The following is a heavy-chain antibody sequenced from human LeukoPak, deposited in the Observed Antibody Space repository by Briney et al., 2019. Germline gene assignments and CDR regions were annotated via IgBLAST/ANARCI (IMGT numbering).Heavy chain of an antibody. CDR1: GFTFSSYA. CDR2: ISYDGSNK. J-gene: IGHJ4*02. V-gene: IGHV3-30-3*01. CDR3: ARDRSYDFWSGYSTPDY. D-gene: IGHD3-3*01. Sequence: GGSLGLSCAASGFTFSSYAMHWVRQAPGKGLEWVAVISYDGSNKYYADSVKGRFTISRDNSKNTLYLQMNSLRAEDTAVYYCARDRSYDFWSGYSTPDYWGQGTLVTVSS.